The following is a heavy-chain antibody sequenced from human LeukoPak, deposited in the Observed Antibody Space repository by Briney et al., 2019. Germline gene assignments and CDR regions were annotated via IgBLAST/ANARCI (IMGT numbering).Heavy chain of an antibody. Sequence: GGSLRLSCAASGFTFSSYVMSWVRQGPGKGLEWVSAMSGTGRGSYYTDSVKGRFTISRDNSKNTLYLQMDSLRAEDTAVYYCAKGFYDSSGYYYLYAFDVWGQGTMVTVSS. CDR1: GFTFSSYV. V-gene: IGHV3-23*01. D-gene: IGHD3-22*01. CDR2: MSGTGRGS. CDR3: AKGFYDSSGYYYLYAFDV. J-gene: IGHJ3*01.